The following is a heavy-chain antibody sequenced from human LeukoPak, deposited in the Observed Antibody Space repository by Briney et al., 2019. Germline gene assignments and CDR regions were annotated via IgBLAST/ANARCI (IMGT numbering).Heavy chain of an antibody. CDR2: ISSSSSYI. D-gene: IGHD2-2*01. J-gene: IGHJ4*02. V-gene: IGHV3-21*01. Sequence: GGSLRLSCAASGFTFSSYSMNWVRQAPGKGLEWVSSISSSSSYIYYADSVKGRFTISRDNAKNSLYLQMNSLRAEDTAVYCCARGLYCSSTSCYPFDYWGQGTLVTVSS. CDR1: GFTFSSYS. CDR3: ARGLYCSSTSCYPFDY.